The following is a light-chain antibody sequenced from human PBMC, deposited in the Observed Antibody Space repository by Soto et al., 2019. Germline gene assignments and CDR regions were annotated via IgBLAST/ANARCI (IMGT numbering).Light chain of an antibody. Sequence: DIQMTQTPSSLFASVGDRVTITCQATQDINIYLNWYKQKXGKAPNXXSYDASNLEIGVPSRFSGSGSGTHFTFTISSLKTEDIGTYYCQQYDILPITFGRGTRLEIK. CDR1: QDINIY. CDR2: DAS. V-gene: IGKV1-33*01. J-gene: IGKJ5*01. CDR3: QQYDILPIT.